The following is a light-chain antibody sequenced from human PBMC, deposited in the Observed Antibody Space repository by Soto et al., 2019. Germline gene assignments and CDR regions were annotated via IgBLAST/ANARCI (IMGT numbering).Light chain of an antibody. CDR2: GAS. Sequence: EIVMTQSPATLSVSPGERATLSCRASQSVSSNLAWYQQKPGQAPRLLIYGASTRATGIPARFSGSGSGTEFTLTISSLQSEDFAVYYCQQYSNWYNNWPPTFGQGTRLEIK. V-gene: IGKV3-15*01. CDR3: QQYSNWYNNWPPT. CDR1: QSVSSN. J-gene: IGKJ5*01.